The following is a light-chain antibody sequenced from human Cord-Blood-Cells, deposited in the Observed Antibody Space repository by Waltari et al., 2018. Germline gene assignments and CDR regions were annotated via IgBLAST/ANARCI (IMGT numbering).Light chain of an antibody. J-gene: IGKJ5*01. CDR3: QQYNSYIT. CDR1: QSISSW. V-gene: IGKV1-5*03. Sequence: DIQMTQSPSTLSASVGDRVTITCRASQSISSWLAWYQQKPGKDPKLLIYKASSLESGVPSRFSGSGSGTEFTLTISSLQPDDFATYYCQQYNSYITFGQGTRLEIK. CDR2: KAS.